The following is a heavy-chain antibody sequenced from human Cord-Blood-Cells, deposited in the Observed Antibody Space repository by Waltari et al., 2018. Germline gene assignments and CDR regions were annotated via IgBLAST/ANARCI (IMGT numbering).Heavy chain of an antibody. CDR1: GFTFSSYG. J-gene: IGHJ4*02. CDR2: KSYDGSNK. CDR3: AKEPTGYSSSWSFDY. V-gene: IGHV3-30*18. D-gene: IGHD6-13*01. Sequence: QVQLVESGGGVVQPGRSLRLSCAASGFTFSSYGMHWVRQAPGKGLEWVAVKSYDGSNKYYADSVKCRFTISRDNSKNTLYLQMNSLRAEDTAVYYCAKEPTGYSSSWSFDYWGQGTLVTVSS.